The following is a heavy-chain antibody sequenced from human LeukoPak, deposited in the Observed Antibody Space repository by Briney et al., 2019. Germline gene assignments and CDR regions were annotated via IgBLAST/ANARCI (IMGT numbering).Heavy chain of an antibody. V-gene: IGHV3-21*06. CDR3: ARAGTCSSASCDGGIEY. J-gene: IGHJ4*02. CDR2: ISTTSTYI. D-gene: IGHD2-2*01. Sequence: KPGGSLRLSCAASGFAFSSYNMKWVRQAPGKGLEWVAFISTTSTYIYYADSVKGRFTVSRNNSKNLLYLQMDSLRGEDTAVYYCARAGTCSSASCDGGIEYWGQGTLVTVSS. CDR1: GFAFSSYN.